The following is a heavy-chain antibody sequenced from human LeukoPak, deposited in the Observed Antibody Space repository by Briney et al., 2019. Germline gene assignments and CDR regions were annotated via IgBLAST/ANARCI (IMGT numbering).Heavy chain of an antibody. D-gene: IGHD2-15*01. J-gene: IGHJ4*02. CDR3: ARSVNIVVEYYFDY. CDR1: GGSISSYY. Sequence: PSETLSLTCTVSGGSISSYYWSWIRQPPGKGLEWIGDIHYSGSTNYNPSLKSRVTISIDTSKNQFSLKLNSVTAADTAVYYCARSVNIVVEYYFDYWGQGTLVTVSS. V-gene: IGHV4-59*08. CDR2: IHYSGST.